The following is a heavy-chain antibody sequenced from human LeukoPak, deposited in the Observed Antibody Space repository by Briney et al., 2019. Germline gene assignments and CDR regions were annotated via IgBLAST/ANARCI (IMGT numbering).Heavy chain of an antibody. J-gene: IGHJ4*02. Sequence: GSLRLSCAASGFTFSSYAMRWVRQAPGKGLEWVSAISGSGGSTYYADSVKGRFTISRDNSKNTLYLQMNSQRAEDTAVYYCAKDIRRFGEFLFDYWGQGTLVTVSS. D-gene: IGHD3-10*01. V-gene: IGHV3-23*01. CDR2: ISGSGGST. CDR3: AKDIRRFGEFLFDY. CDR1: GFTFSSYA.